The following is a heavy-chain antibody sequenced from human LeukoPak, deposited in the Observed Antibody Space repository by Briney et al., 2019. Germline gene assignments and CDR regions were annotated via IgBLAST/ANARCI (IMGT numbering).Heavy chain of an antibody. CDR1: GFIFSNYW. D-gene: IGHD3-10*01. CDR3: ARVITMVRGALDY. J-gene: IGHJ4*02. Sequence: PGGSLRLSCAASGFIFSNYWMSWVRQAPGKGLEWVANIKQDASEKYYVDSVKGRFTISRDHAKNSLYLQLNSLRAEDTAVYYCARVITMVRGALDYWGQGTLVTVSS. CDR2: IKQDASEK. V-gene: IGHV3-7*04.